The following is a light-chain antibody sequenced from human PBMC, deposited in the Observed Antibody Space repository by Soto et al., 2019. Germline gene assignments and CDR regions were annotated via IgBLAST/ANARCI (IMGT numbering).Light chain of an antibody. V-gene: IGKV1-12*01. CDR3: KQSSAFPLT. CDR1: QGINNW. Sequence: DIQMTQSPSSVSASVGDRVTITCRASQGINNWLAWYQQKPGKAPELLIYAVSYLQSGVPSRFSGSGSGTDFTFTISSLQPEDFATYFCKQSSAFPLTFGGGTKVDIK. J-gene: IGKJ4*01. CDR2: AVS.